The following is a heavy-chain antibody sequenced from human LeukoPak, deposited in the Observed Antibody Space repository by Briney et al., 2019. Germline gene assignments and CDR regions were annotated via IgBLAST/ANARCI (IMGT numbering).Heavy chain of an antibody. CDR1: GYTFTSYY. Sequence: ASVKVSCKASGYTFTSYYMHWVRQAPGQGLEWMGIINPSGGSTSYAQKFQGRVTMTRDTSTSTVYMELSSLRSGDTAVYYCARERVGAAPFDYWGQGTLVTVSS. CDR2: INPSGGST. CDR3: ARERVGAAPFDY. D-gene: IGHD1-26*01. V-gene: IGHV1-46*01. J-gene: IGHJ4*02.